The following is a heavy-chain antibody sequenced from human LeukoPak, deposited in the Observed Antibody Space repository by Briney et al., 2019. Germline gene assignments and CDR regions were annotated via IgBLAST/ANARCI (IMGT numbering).Heavy chain of an antibody. CDR1: GFTFSSYG. CDR2: ISYDGSNK. J-gene: IGHJ4*02. CDR3: ARDGVEWELLFLYY. D-gene: IGHD1-26*01. Sequence: PGRSLRLSCAASGFTFSSYGMHWVRQAPGKGLEWVAVISYDGSNKYYADSVKGRFTISRDNSKNTLYLQMNSLRAEDTAVYYCARDGVEWELLFLYYWGQGTLVTVSS. V-gene: IGHV3-30*03.